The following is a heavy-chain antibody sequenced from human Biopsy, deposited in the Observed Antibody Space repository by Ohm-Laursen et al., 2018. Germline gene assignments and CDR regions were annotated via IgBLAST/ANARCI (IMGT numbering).Heavy chain of an antibody. CDR1: GFTFSTYW. CDR2: IKRDGSQS. V-gene: IGHV3-7*01. Sequence: GFLRLSCSASGFTFSTYWMTWVRQAPGKGLEWVANIKRDGSQSNHADSVKGRFIISRDNAKNSLYLQMNSLRAEDTAVYYCTRDTTYYAGTTYYDALDVWGQGTTVTVSS. D-gene: IGHD2/OR15-2a*01. CDR3: TRDTTYYAGTTYYDALDV. J-gene: IGHJ3*01.